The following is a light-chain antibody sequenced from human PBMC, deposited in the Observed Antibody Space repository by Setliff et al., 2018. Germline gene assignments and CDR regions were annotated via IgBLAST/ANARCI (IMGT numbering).Light chain of an antibody. CDR2: EVT. Sequence: QSALTQPPSASGSPGQSVTISCTGTSSDFGSYNYVSWYQQHPGKAPKLIIYEVTKRPSGVPDRFSGSKSGNTASLTVSGLQADDEADYYCSSYEGSNNYVFGTGTRSPS. CDR3: SSYEGSNNYV. CDR1: SSDFGSYNY. J-gene: IGLJ1*01. V-gene: IGLV2-8*01.